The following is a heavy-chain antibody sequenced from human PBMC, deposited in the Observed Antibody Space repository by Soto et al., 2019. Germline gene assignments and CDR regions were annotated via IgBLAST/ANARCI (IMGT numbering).Heavy chain of an antibody. J-gene: IGHJ4*02. CDR1: GGSVSSGGYS. CDR2: IYHSGST. V-gene: IGHV4-30-2*01. CDR3: ARVDDSSGFDY. Sequence: PSETLSLTCTVSGGSVSSGGYSWSWIRQPPGKGLEWIGYIYHSGSTYYNPSLKSRVTISVDRSKNQFSLKLSSVTAADTAVYYCARVDDSSGFDYWGQGTLVTVSS. D-gene: IGHD3-22*01.